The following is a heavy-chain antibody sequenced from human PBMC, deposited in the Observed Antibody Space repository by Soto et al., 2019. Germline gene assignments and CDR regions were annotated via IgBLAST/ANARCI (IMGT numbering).Heavy chain of an antibody. CDR1: GFTFTNYV. J-gene: IGHJ4*02. Sequence: QVQLVQSGAEVKKPGASVKVSCKTSGFTFTNYVLFWVRQAPGQRLEWVGWIHAGNGNTESSEKFQGRVTLTTDTSASTAYMELSSLRSEDTALYYCARDVFYHFWTGSPSHFFDFWGQGSLVTVSS. CDR3: ARDVFYHFWTGSPSHFFDF. CDR2: IHAGNGNT. V-gene: IGHV1-3*01. D-gene: IGHD3-3*01.